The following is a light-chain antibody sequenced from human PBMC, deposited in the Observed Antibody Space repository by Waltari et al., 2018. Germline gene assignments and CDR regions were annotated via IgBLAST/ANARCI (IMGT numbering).Light chain of an antibody. Sequence: SYDLTQTPSMSVSPGQTAIITCSGDKLGDKYVCWYQQHSGQSRALVIYQDGRRPSGIPERFSGSNSGNTATLTISGTLIMDEAVYYCQAWDSGTAVFGGGTRLTVL. CDR3: QAWDSGTAV. CDR1: KLGDKY. J-gene: IGLJ3*02. V-gene: IGLV3-1*01. CDR2: QDG.